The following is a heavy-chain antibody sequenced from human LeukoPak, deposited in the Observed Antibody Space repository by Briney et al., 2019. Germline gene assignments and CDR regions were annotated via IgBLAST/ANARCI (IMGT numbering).Heavy chain of an antibody. CDR3: ARLYGSGNYCLDY. D-gene: IGHD3-10*01. V-gene: IGHV3-21*01. CDR2: ISSLGAHI. Sequence: PGGSLRLSCAASGFSFSDYSINWVRQAPGKGLEWLSSISSLGAHIYYADPIKGRFTISRDNAKNSLYLQMNSLRAEDTAVYFCARLYGSGNYCLDYWGQGSLVTVSS. J-gene: IGHJ4*02. CDR1: GFSFSDYS.